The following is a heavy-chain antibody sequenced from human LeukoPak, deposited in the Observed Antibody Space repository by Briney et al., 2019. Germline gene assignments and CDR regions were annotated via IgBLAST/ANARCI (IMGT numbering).Heavy chain of an antibody. Sequence: GGSRRLSCAASGFTFDDYAMHWVRQAPGKGLEWVSGISWNSGSIGYADSVKGRFTISTDNTKNSLYLQMNSLRAEDTALYYCAKDIYPQRGAFDIWGQGTMVTVSS. V-gene: IGHV3-9*01. CDR1: GFTFDDYA. J-gene: IGHJ3*02. CDR2: ISWNSGSI. D-gene: IGHD3-16*02. CDR3: AKDIYPQRGAFDI.